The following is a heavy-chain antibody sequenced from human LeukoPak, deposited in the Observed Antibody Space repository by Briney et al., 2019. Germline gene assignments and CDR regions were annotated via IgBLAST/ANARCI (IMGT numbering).Heavy chain of an antibody. CDR3: ARSGGSKASAFDY. Sequence: SETLSLTCTVSGGSISSGDYYWSWIRQPPGKGLEWIGYIYYSGNTYYNPSLKSRVTISVDTSKNQFSLKLSSVTAADTAVYYCARSGGSKASAFDYWGQGTLVTVSS. V-gene: IGHV4-30-4*01. J-gene: IGHJ4*02. CDR1: GGSISSGDYY. CDR2: IYYSGNT. D-gene: IGHD3-10*01.